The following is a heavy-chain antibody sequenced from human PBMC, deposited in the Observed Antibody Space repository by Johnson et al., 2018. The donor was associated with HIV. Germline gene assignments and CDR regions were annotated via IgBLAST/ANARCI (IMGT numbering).Heavy chain of an antibody. V-gene: IGHV3-48*01. CDR1: GFTFSSYA. CDR3: ARGAYYYLI. D-gene: IGHD3-22*01. CDR2: ISSSGATI. J-gene: IGHJ3*01. Sequence: QLVESGGGVVQPGRSLRLSCAASGFTFSSYAMHWVRQAPGKGLEWISYISSSGATIYYADSVKGRFTISRDNSKNTLYVQMNSLRAEDTAVYYCARGAYYYLIWGQGTMVTVSS.